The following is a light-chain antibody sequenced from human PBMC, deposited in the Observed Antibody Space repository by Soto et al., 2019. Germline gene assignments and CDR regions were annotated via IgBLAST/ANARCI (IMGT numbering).Light chain of an antibody. CDR3: SSYAGSNIYV. V-gene: IGLV2-8*01. CDR2: EIS. J-gene: IGLJ7*01. CDR1: SSDVGAFNY. Sequence: QSVLTQPPSASGSPGQSVTITCTGTSSDVGAFNYVSWYQQHPDKAPKLMIFEISKRPSGVPDRFSGSKSGNTASLTVSGLQAEDEAEYYCSSYAGSNIYVFGGGTKLTVL.